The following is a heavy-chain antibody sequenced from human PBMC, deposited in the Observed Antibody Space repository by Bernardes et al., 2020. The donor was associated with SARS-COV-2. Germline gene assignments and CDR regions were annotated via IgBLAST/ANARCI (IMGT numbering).Heavy chain of an antibody. V-gene: IGHV5-51*01. CDR3: ARLGTAGSYYSYFDF. CDR1: GYSFTNYW. D-gene: IGHD3-10*01. J-gene: IGHJ4*02. Sequence: GGSLKISCKVSGYSFTNYWIGWVRQMPGKGLEWMGIIYPGDSDTRYSPSFQGQVSISADKSITTAYLQWTSLKASDTAMYYCARLGTAGSYYSYFDFWGQGTLITVSS. CDR2: IYPGDSDT.